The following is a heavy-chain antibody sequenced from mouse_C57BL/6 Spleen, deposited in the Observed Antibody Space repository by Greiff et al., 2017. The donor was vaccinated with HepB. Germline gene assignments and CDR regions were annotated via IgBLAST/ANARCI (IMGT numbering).Heavy chain of an antibody. V-gene: IGHV1-26*01. Sequence: EVKLQQSGPELVKPGASVKISCKASGYTFTDYYMNWVKQSHGKSLEWIGDINPNNGGTSYNQKFKGKATLTVDNSSSTAYMELRSLTSEDSADYYCARWDDDGDAMDYWGQGTSVTVSS. CDR3: ARWDDDGDAMDY. J-gene: IGHJ4*01. CDR1: GYTFTDYY. D-gene: IGHD2-4*01. CDR2: INPNNGGT.